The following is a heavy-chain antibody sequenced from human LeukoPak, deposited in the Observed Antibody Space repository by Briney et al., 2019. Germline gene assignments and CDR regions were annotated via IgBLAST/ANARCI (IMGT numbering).Heavy chain of an antibody. V-gene: IGHV1-18*01. CDR3: ARDRLVAARRYFDY. CDR2: ISAYNGNT. Sequence: ASVKVSCKASGYTFTSYGISWVRQAPGQGLEWMGWISAYNGNTNYAQKLQGRVTMTTDTSTSTAYMEPRSLRSDDTAVYYCARDRLVAARRYFDYWGQGTLVTVSS. CDR1: GYTFTSYG. D-gene: IGHD6-6*01. J-gene: IGHJ4*02.